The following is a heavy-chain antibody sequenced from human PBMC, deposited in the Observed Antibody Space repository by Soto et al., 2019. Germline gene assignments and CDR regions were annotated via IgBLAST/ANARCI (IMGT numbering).Heavy chain of an antibody. CDR3: ARQSCSSTSCYSWVSWFDP. CDR1: GGSISNYY. V-gene: IGHV4-59*08. Sequence: PSETLSLTCIVSGGSISNYYWSWIRQPPGKGLEWIGHIYYSGSTNYNPSLKSRVSISVDTSKNQFSLKLSSVTAADTAVYYCARQSCSSTSCYSWVSWFDPWGQGTLVTVS. J-gene: IGHJ5*02. CDR2: IYYSGST. D-gene: IGHD2-2*01.